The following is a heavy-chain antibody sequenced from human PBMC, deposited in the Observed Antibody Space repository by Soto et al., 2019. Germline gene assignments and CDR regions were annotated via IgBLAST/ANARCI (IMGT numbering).Heavy chain of an antibody. CDR2: IYYSGST. CDR3: ARSHTVYDFWPFDP. V-gene: IGHV4-59*08. CDR1: GGSISSYY. D-gene: IGHD3-3*01. J-gene: IGHJ5*02. Sequence: SETLSLTCTVSGGSISSYYWSWIRQPPGKGLEWIGYIYYSGSTNYNPSLKSRVTISVDTSKNQFSLKLSSVTAADTAVYYCARSHTVYDFWPFDPWGQGTLVTVSS.